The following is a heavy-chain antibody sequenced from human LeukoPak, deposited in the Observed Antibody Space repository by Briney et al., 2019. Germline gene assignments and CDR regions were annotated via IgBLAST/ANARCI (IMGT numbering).Heavy chain of an antibody. J-gene: IGHJ5*02. CDR3: ARQKRDHYYGSGSYSP. CDR2: ISYDGSNK. V-gene: IGHV3-30-3*01. D-gene: IGHD3-10*01. CDR1: GFTFSSYA. Sequence: GGSLRPSCAASGFTFSSYAMRWVRQAPGKGLEWVAVISYDGSNKYYADSVKGRFTISRDNSKNTLYLQMNSLRAEDTAVYYCARQKRDHYYGSGSYSPWGQGTLVTVSS.